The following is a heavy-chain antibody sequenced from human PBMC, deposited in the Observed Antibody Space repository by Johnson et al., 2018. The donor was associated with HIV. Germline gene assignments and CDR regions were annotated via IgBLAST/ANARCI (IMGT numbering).Heavy chain of an antibody. CDR2: ISSSGSSR. V-gene: IGHV3-11*04. CDR3: ARGGMYRRDDAFDI. D-gene: IGHD1-14*01. CDR1: GFTFSDYY. Sequence: QVQLVESGGGLVQPGGSLRLSCAASGFTFSDYYMSWIRQAPGKGLEWVSYISSSGSSRYYADSVKGRFTVSRDNAKNSLYLQTNSLRADDTAVYYCARGGMYRRDDAFDIWGQGTMVTVSS. J-gene: IGHJ3*02.